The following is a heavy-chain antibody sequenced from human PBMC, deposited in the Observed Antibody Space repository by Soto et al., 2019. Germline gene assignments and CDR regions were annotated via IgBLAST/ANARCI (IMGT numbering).Heavy chain of an antibody. Sequence: PSETLSLTCTVSGGSISSGDYYWSWIRQHPGKGLEWIGYIYYSGSTYYNPSLKSRVTISVDTSKNQFSLMLNSVTAADTAVYYCARDRVTMVRGLIRPSYYFDYWGQGTLVTVSS. J-gene: IGHJ4*02. CDR2: IYYSGST. CDR1: GGSISSGDYY. D-gene: IGHD3-10*01. CDR3: ARDRVTMVRGLIRPSYYFDY. V-gene: IGHV4-31*03.